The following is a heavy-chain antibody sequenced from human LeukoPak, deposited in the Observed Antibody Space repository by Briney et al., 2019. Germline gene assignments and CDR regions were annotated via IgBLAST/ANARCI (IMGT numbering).Heavy chain of an antibody. CDR3: ARDRLDAFDI. J-gene: IGHJ3*02. V-gene: IGHV3-21*01. Sequence: SGGSLRLSCAASGSTFSSYSMNWVRQAPGKGLEWVSSISSSSSYIYFADSVKGRFTISRDNAKNSLYLLMNSLRAEDTAVYYCARDRLDAFDIWGQGTMVTVSS. CDR2: ISSSSSYI. CDR1: GSTFSSYS.